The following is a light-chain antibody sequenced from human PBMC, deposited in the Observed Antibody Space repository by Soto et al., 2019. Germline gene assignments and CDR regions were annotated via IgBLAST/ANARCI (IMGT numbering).Light chain of an antibody. CDR3: QQYYSWPRT. V-gene: IGKV3-15*01. Sequence: EILMTQSPATLSVSPGERATLSCRASQSVSSTLAWYQQKPGQAPRLLIYGASTRATDIPARFSGSGSGTEFTLTISILQSEDFAVYYCQQYYSWPRTFGQGTKVDIK. J-gene: IGKJ1*01. CDR2: GAS. CDR1: QSVSST.